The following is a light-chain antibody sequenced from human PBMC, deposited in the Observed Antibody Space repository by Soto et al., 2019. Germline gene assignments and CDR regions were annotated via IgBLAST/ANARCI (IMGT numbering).Light chain of an antibody. V-gene: IGKV3-20*01. CDR2: GAS. CDR1: QRVIARY. J-gene: IGKJ1*01. CDR3: QQYSDSPPT. Sequence: EIVLTHSPGTLSLSPLYRATLSFTSSQRVIARYLAWYHQKPGQAPRLLIFGASDRATGIPDRFSGSGSGTDFTLTIDRLEPEDFAMYYCQQYSDSPPTFGQGTKVDIK.